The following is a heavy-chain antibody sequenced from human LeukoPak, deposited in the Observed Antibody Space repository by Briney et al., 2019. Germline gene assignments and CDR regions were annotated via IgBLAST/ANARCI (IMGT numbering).Heavy chain of an antibody. CDR3: AREYSSGWTFDD. J-gene: IGHJ4*02. Sequence: QPGGSLRLSCAASGFTFSSNWIHWVRQAPGKGLVWVSLISSDGSRTTYADSVKGRFTISRDNAKNTLYLQMNSLRAEDTAVYYCAREYSSGWTFDDWGQGTLVTVSS. V-gene: IGHV3-74*01. D-gene: IGHD6-19*01. CDR1: GFTFSSNW. CDR2: ISSDGSRT.